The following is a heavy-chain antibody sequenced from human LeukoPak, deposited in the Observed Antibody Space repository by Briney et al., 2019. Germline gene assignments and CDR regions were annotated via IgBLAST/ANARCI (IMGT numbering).Heavy chain of an antibody. D-gene: IGHD5-24*01. V-gene: IGHV4-34*01. J-gene: IGHJ4*02. CDR3: ARLRWLHLHDY. Sequence: PSETLSLTCAVYGGSFSGYYWSWIRQPPGKGLEWIGEINHSGSTNYNPSLKSRVTISVDTSKNQFSLKLSSVTAADTAVYYCARLRWLHLHDYWGQGTLVTVSS. CDR2: INHSGST. CDR1: GGSFSGYY.